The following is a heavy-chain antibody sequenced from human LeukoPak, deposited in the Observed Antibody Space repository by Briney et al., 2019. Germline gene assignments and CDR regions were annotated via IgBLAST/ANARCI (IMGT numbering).Heavy chain of an antibody. CDR2: IYSGGST. D-gene: IGHD3-10*01. J-gene: IGHJ4*02. CDR3: ARAYGSGSYYDY. V-gene: IGHV3-53*05. Sequence: GGSLRLSCAASGFTVSSNYMSWVRQAPGKGLEWVSVIYSGGSTFYADSVKGRFTISRDISKNTLYLQMGSLRAEDMAVYYCARAYGSGSYYDYWGQGTLVTVSS. CDR1: GFTVSSNY.